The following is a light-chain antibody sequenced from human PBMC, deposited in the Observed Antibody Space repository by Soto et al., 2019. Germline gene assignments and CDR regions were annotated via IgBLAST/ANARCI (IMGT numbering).Light chain of an antibody. V-gene: IGLV3-1*01. J-gene: IGLJ2*01. CDR3: QAWESSSVV. CDR2: ADS. CDR1: KLGDKY. Sequence: SYELSQPPSVSVSPGQTASITCSGAKLGDKYACWYQQRPGQAPVLVIYADSKRPSGIPERFSGSNSGNTATLTISGTQALDEADYYCQAWESSSVVFGGGTKLTVL.